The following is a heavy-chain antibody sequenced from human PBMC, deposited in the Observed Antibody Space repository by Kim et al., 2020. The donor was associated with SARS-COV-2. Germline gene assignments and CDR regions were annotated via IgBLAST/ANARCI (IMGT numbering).Heavy chain of an antibody. CDR1: GFTFSDYY. CDR3: ARPQMTTVTTGWFDP. D-gene: IGHD4-17*01. J-gene: IGHJ5*02. Sequence: GGSPRLSCAASGFTFSDYYMSWIRQAPGKGLEWVSYISSSGSTIYYADSVKGRFTISRDNAKNSLYLQMNSLRAEDTAVYYCARPQMTTVTTGWFDPWGQGTLVTVSS. V-gene: IGHV3-11*01. CDR2: ISSSGSTI.